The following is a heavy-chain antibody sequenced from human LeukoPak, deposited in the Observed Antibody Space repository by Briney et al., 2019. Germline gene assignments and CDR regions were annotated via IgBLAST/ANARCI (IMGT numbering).Heavy chain of an antibody. J-gene: IGHJ4*02. CDR1: GYTFTSYG. D-gene: IGHD4-17*01. CDR2: ISAYNGNT. Sequence: ASVKVSCKASGYTFTSYGISWVRQAPGQGLEWMGWISAYNGNTNYAQKLQGRVTMTTDTSTSTAYMELRSLRSDDMAVYYCARDGVSGTTVTTMGLMGYWGQGTLVTVSS. CDR3: ARDGVSGTTVTTMGLMGY. V-gene: IGHV1-18*03.